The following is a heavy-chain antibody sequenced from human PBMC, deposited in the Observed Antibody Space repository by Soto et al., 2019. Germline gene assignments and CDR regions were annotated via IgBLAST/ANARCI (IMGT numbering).Heavy chain of an antibody. CDR1: GYAFTTYG. Sequence: QVHLVQSGAEVKKPWASVKVSCKCSGYAFTTYGITWVRQAPGQGLEWMGWISAHNGNTNYAQKLQGRVTVTRDTYTSTAYMELRSLRSDDTAVYYCARGRYGDYWGQGALVTVSS. CDR2: ISAHNGNT. D-gene: IGHD1-1*01. V-gene: IGHV1-18*01. CDR3: ARGRYGDY. J-gene: IGHJ4*02.